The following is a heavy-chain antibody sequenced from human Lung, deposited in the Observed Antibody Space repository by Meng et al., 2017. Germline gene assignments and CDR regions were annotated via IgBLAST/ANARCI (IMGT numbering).Heavy chain of an antibody. J-gene: IGHJ4*02. V-gene: IGHV4-34*01. Sequence: VPLQEWGAGLLKPSETLSLPCVVSGGSFSDYYWSWIRQPPGKGLEWIGEINHSGSTNYNPSLESRATISVDTSQNNLSLKLSSVTAADSAVYYCARGPTTMAHDFDYWGQGTLVTVSS. D-gene: IGHD4-11*01. CDR2: INHSGST. CDR1: GGSFSDYY. CDR3: ARGPTTMAHDFDY.